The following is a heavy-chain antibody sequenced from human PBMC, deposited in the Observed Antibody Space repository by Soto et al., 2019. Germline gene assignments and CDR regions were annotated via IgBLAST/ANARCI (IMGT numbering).Heavy chain of an antibody. Sequence: PGGSLRLSCAASVFTFSSYGMHWVRQAPGKGLDWVAVIWYDGSNKYYSDSVKGRFTISRDNSKNTLYLQMNSLRAEDTAVYYCARGVAVAGKGPFDSWGQGNLVTVSS. J-gene: IGHJ4*02. CDR2: IWYDGSNK. CDR1: VFTFSSYG. D-gene: IGHD6-19*01. CDR3: ARGVAVAGKGPFDS. V-gene: IGHV3-33*01.